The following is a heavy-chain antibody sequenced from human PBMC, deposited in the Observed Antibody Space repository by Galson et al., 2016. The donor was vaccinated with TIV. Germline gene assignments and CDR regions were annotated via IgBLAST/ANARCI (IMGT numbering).Heavy chain of an antibody. CDR3: AKDRNTAMETYYWYYGMDV. CDR1: GGSFSSYV. CDR2: IIPLFSTP. D-gene: IGHD5-18*01. V-gene: IGHV1-69*13. J-gene: IGHJ6*02. Sequence: SVKVSCKASGGSFSSYVITWVRQAPGQGLEWMGGIIPLFSTPNYAQKFQGRVTITAGESTSTAYMELTSLRSEDTATYYCAKDRNTAMETYYWYYGMDVWGQGTTVTVSS.